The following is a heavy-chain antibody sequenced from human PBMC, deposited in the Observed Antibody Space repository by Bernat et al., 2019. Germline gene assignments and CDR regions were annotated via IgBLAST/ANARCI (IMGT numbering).Heavy chain of an antibody. CDR2: IIPILGIA. CDR3: AVEALNYDFWSGSHQSYYYYGMDV. Sequence: QVQLVQSGAEVKKPGSSVKVSCKASGGTFSSYAISWVRQAPGQGLEWMGRIIPILGIANYAQKFQGRVTITADKSTSTAYMELSSLRSEDTAVYYCAVEALNYDFWSGSHQSYYYYGMDVWGQGTTVTVSS. J-gene: IGHJ6*02. CDR1: GGTFSSYA. V-gene: IGHV1-69*04. D-gene: IGHD3-3*01.